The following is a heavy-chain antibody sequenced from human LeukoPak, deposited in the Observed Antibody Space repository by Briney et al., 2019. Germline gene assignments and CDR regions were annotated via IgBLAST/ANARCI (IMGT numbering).Heavy chain of an antibody. J-gene: IGHJ4*02. CDR1: GFTFSSSA. V-gene: IGHV3-21*01. CDR3: AREVLIVVEPAANTIDY. Sequence: KPGGSLRLSCAASGFTFSSSAMSWVRQAPGKGLEWVSAINKGGSYIKYADSVKGRFTVSRDNAKNSLFLQMNNLRVEDTAVCFCAREVLIVVEPAANTIDYWGQGTRVTVSS. D-gene: IGHD2-2*01. CDR2: INKGGSYI.